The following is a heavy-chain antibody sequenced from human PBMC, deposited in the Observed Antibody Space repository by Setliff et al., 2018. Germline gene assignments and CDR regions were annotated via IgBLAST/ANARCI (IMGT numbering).Heavy chain of an antibody. CDR3: ATDHHYDSSAYYSNFDY. CDR1: GGTFSSYA. J-gene: IGHJ4*02. V-gene: IGHV1-69*10. CDR2: IIPILGIA. D-gene: IGHD3-22*01. Sequence: SVKVSCKAAGGTFSSYAISWVRQAPGQGLEWMGGIIPILGIANYAQKFQGRVTITADKSTSTAYMELSSLRSEDTAVYYCATDHHYDSSAYYSNFDYWGQGTLVTVSS.